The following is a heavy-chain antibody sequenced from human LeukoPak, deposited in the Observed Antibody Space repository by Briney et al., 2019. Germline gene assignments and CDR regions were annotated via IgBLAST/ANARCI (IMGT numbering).Heavy chain of an antibody. D-gene: IGHD6-19*01. V-gene: IGHV3-53*01. CDR2: IYSGGST. J-gene: IGHJ4*02. CDR3: AISSARLYYFDY. CDR1: GFTVSSNY. Sequence: GGSLRLSCAASGFTVSSNYMSWVRQAPGKGLEWVSIIYSGGSTYYADSVKGRFTISRDNSKNTLYLQMNSLRAEDTAVYYCAISSARLYYFDYWGQGTLVTVSS.